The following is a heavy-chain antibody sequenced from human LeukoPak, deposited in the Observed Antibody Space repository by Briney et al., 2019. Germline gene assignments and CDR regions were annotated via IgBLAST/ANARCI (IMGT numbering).Heavy chain of an antibody. CDR2: ISGSGGST. CDR1: GFTFSSYA. D-gene: IGHD6-13*01. J-gene: IGHJ4*02. CDR3: AKVDSLAAAGNPFDY. V-gene: IGHV3-23*01. Sequence: GGSLRLSCAASGFTFSSYAMSWVRQAPGKGLERVSAISGSGGSTYYADSVKGRFTISRDNSKNTLYLQMNSLRAEDTAVYYCAKVDSLAAAGNPFDYWGQGTLVTVSS.